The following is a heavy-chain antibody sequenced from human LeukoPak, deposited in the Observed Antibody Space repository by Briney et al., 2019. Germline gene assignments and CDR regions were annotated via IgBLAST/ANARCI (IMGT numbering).Heavy chain of an antibody. CDR2: INHSGST. J-gene: IGHJ6*02. CDR3: ARGPYDFWSGYLGLPYYYGMDV. Sequence: PSETLSLTCAVYGGSFSGYYWSWIRQPPGKGLEWIGEINHSGSTNYNPSLKSRVTISVDTSKNQFSLKLSSVTAADTAVYYCARGPYDFWSGYLGLPYYYGMDVWGQGTTVTVSS. CDR1: GGSFSGYY. V-gene: IGHV4-34*01. D-gene: IGHD3-3*01.